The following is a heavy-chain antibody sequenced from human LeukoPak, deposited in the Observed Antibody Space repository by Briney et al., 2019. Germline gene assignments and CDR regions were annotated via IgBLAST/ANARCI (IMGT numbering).Heavy chain of an antibody. J-gene: IGHJ6*02. D-gene: IGHD2-8*01. CDR1: GFTFSSYS. Sequence: PGGSLRLSCAASGFTFSSYSMNWVRQAPGKGLEWVSCISSSSSTIYYADSVKGRFTISRDNAKNSLYLQMNSLRAEDTAVYYCARGMYYYYYGMDVWGQGTTVTVSS. CDR2: ISSSSSTI. V-gene: IGHV3-48*01. CDR3: ARGMYYYYYGMDV.